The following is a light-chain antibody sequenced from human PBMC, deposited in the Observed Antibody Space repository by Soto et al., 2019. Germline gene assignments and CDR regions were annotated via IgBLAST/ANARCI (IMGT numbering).Light chain of an antibody. CDR1: SSDVGAYNY. CDR3: TSYAGTYSFFYV. V-gene: IGLV2-8*01. J-gene: IGLJ1*01. Sequence: QSLLTQPPSASGSPGQSVTISGTGTSSDVGAYNYVSWYQQLPGKAPKLIIYEVSKRPSGVPDRFSGSKSGNTASLTVSGLQAEDEADYYCTSYAGTYSFFYVFGTGPKVTV. CDR2: EVS.